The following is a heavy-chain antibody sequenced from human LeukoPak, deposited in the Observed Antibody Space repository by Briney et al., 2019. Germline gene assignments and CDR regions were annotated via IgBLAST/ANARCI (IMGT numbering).Heavy chain of an antibody. CDR1: GGSVSSGSYY. Sequence: SETLSLTRTVSGGSVSSGSYYWSWIRQPPGKGLEWIGYIYYSGSTNYNPSLKSRVTISVDTSKNQFSLKLSSVTAADTAVYYCAREALEYCSGGSCYSTALDYWGQGTLVTVSS. V-gene: IGHV4-61*01. CDR3: AREALEYCSGGSCYSTALDY. J-gene: IGHJ4*02. CDR2: IYYSGST. D-gene: IGHD2-15*01.